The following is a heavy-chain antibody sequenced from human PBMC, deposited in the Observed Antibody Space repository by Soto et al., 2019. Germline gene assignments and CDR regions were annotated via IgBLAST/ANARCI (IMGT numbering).Heavy chain of an antibody. CDR2: IIPIFGTA. V-gene: IGHV1-69*13. CDR3: ASLVGATTGMDV. J-gene: IGHJ6*02. D-gene: IGHD1-26*01. CDR1: GGTFSSYA. Sequence: SVKVSCKASGGTFSSYAISWVRQAPGQGLEWMGGIIPIFGTANYAQKFQGRVTITADESTSTAYMELSSLRSEDTAVYYCASLVGATTGMDVWGQGTTVTVSS.